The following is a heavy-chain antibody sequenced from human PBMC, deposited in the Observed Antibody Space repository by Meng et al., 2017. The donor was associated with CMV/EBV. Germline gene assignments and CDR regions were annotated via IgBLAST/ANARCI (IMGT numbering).Heavy chain of an antibody. CDR3: ARGVAESLGWEMGY. V-gene: IGHV3-74*01. CDR1: GFTRGRFW. J-gene: IGHJ4*02. CDR2: IDGDGRDI. Sequence: EVQLCDFERVVIQPGGSLGTPVPVSGFTRGRFWTHWVRQVPGKGREWVARIDGDGRDISSADSVRGRFSISRYDAKNTLYLQMNRLRVDDTAVYYCARGVAESLGWEMGYWGQGTLVTVSS. D-gene: IGHD1-26*01.